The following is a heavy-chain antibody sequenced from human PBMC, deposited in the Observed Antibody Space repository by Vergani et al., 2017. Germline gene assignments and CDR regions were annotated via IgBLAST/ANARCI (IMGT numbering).Heavy chain of an antibody. D-gene: IGHD6-13*01. CDR2: INHSGST. CDR1: GGSFSGYY. J-gene: IGHJ5*02. CDR3: ARVPGIAAVTNWFDP. V-gene: IGHV4-34*01. Sequence: QVQLQQWGAGLLKPSETLSLTCAVSGGSFSGYYWSWIRQPPGKGLEWIGEINHSGSTNYNPSLKSGVTITVDTSKNQFSRKLSSVTAADTAVYYWARVPGIAAVTNWFDPWDQGTLVTVSS.